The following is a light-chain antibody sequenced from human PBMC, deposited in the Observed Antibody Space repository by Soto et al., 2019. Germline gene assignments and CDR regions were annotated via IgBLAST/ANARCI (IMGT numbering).Light chain of an antibody. J-gene: IGKJ5*01. CDR3: QQRHSYPST. CDR1: QNISRF. CDR2: TAS. Sequence: DVQLTQSPSVLSASTGDRVTVTCRASQNISRFLAWYQQRPGEAPKLMIHTASTLHSGVPSRFSGSGAGTEFTFTISSLQTEDFATYYCQQRHSYPSTFGQGTRLEIK. V-gene: IGKV1-9*01.